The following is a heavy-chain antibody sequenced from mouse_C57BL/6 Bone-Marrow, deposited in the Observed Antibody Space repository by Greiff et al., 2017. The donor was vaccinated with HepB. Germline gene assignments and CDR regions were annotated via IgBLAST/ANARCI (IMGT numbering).Heavy chain of an antibody. V-gene: IGHV1-69*01. CDR1: GYTFTSYW. CDR3: ARRYSNYGDYAMDY. Sequence: VQLKQPGAELVMPGASVKLSCKASGYTFTSYWMHWVKQRPGQGLEWIGEIDPSDSYTNYNQKFKGKSTLTVDKSSSTAYMQLSSLTSEDSAVYYCARRYSNYGDYAMDYWGQGTSVTVSS. D-gene: IGHD2-5*01. J-gene: IGHJ4*01. CDR2: IDPSDSYT.